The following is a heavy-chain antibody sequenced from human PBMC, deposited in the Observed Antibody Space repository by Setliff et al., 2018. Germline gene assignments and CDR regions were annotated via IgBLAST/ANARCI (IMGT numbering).Heavy chain of an antibody. CDR2: IYTSGST. CDR1: GGSISSYY. CDR3: AREKGNREAPELRGLYYYYMDV. D-gene: IGHD3-10*01. J-gene: IGHJ6*03. Sequence: PSETLSLTCTVSGGSISSYYWSWIRQPAGRGLEWIGRIYTSGSTNYNPSLKSRVTMSVDTSKNRFSLKLSSVTAADTAVYYCAREKGNREAPELRGLYYYYMDVWGKGTTVTVSS. V-gene: IGHV4-4*07.